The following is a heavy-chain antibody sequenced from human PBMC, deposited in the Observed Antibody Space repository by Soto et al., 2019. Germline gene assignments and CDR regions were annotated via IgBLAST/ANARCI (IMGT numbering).Heavy chain of an antibody. J-gene: IGHJ6*02. CDR3: ALSKQPRPGYYFYGMDV. V-gene: IGHV5-51*01. D-gene: IGHD6-6*01. CDR1: GYSFTNYW. Sequence: GESLKISCKGSGYSFTNYWIGWVRQMPGKGLEWMGIIYPGDSDTRYSPSFQGQVTISADKSITTAYLQWSSLKASDTAIYYCALSKQPRPGYYFYGMDVWGRGTTVTVSS. CDR2: IYPGDSDT.